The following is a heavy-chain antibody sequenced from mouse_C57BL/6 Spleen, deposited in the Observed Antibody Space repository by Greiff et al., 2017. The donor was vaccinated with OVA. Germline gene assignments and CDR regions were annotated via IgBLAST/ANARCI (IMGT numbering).Heavy chain of an antibody. D-gene: IGHD1-1*01. J-gene: IGHJ3*01. CDR3: ARDYYFAY. CDR2: ISYDGSN. CDR1: GYSITSGYY. V-gene: IGHV3-6*01. Sequence: EVKLQESGPGLVKPSQSLSLTCSVTGYSITSGYYWNWIRQFPGNKLEWMGYISYDGSNNYNPSLKNRISITRDTSKNQFFLKLNSVTTEDTATYYCARDYYFAYWGQGTLVTVSA.